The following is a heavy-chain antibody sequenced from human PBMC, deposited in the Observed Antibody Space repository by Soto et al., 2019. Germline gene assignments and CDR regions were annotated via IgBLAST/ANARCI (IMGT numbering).Heavy chain of an antibody. CDR3: AKVGATKYFDY. V-gene: IGHV3-9*01. Sequence: DVQLVESGGGLVQPDRSLRLSCAASGFSFDEYAMHWVRQAPGKGLEWVSGISWNSGSLGYADSVKGRFTISRDNAKNSLYLQMNSLRAEDTALYYCAKVGATKYFDYWGQGTLVTVSS. CDR1: GFSFDEYA. J-gene: IGHJ4*02. CDR2: ISWNSGSL. D-gene: IGHD1-26*01.